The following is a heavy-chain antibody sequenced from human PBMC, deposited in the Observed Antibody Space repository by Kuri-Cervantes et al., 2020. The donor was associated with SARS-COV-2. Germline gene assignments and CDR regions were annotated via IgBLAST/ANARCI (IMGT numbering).Heavy chain of an antibody. Sequence: GESLKISCAASGFSLSRYTMNWVHQAPGKALEWVSSISGSGSYIYYADSVKGRFTISKESGENSLYLHMNSLRGDDTAVYYCANSLLLSLDYWGQGTLVTVSS. J-gene: IGHJ4*02. CDR1: GFSLSRYT. D-gene: IGHD1-26*01. CDR2: ISGSGSYI. CDR3: ANSLLLSLDY. V-gene: IGHV3-21*01.